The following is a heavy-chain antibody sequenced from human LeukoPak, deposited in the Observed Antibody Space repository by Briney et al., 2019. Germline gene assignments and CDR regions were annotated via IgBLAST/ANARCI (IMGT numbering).Heavy chain of an antibody. CDR1: GFTFSSYA. CDR3: ARGFSGSYIDY. D-gene: IGHD1-26*01. V-gene: IGHV3-30-3*01. CDR2: ISYDGSNK. J-gene: IGHJ4*02. Sequence: GGSLRLSCAASGFTFSSYAMHWVRRAPGKGLEWVAVISYDGSNKYYADSVKGRFTISRDNSKNTLYLQMNSLRAEDTAVYYCARGFSGSYIDYWGQGTLVTVSS.